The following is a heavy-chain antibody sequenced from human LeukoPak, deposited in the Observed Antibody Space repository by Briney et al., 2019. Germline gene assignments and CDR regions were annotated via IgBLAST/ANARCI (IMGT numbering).Heavy chain of an antibody. V-gene: IGHV4-39*01. Sequence: PSETLSLTCTVSGGSISSSSYYWGWIRQPPGKGLEWIGSIYYSGSTYYNPSLKSRVTISVDTSKNQFSLKLSSVTAADTAVYYCARRVSVAGNEMRAFDIWGQGTMVTVSS. CDR2: IYYSGST. D-gene: IGHD6-19*01. J-gene: IGHJ3*02. CDR3: ARRVSVAGNEMRAFDI. CDR1: GGSISSSSYY.